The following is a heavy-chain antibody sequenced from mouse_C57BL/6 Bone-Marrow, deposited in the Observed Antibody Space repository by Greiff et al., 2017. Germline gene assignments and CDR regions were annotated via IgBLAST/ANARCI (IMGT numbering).Heavy chain of an antibody. CDR1: GFTFSSYA. CDR2: ISDGGSYT. CDR3: AREPVAWFAY. V-gene: IGHV5-4*01. D-gene: IGHD1-1*02. J-gene: IGHJ3*01. Sequence: DVKLVESGGGLVKPGGSLKLSCAASGFTFSSYAMSWVRQTPEKRLEWVATISDGGSYTYYPDNVKGRFTISRDNAKNNLYLQMSHLKSEDTAMYYCAREPVAWFAYWGQGTLVTVSA.